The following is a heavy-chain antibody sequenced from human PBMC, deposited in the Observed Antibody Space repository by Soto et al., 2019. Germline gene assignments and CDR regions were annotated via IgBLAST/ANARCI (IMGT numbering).Heavy chain of an antibody. V-gene: IGHV1-18*01. J-gene: IGHJ6*03. CDR2: ISAYNGNT. Sequence: ASVKVSCKASGYTFTSYSISWVRQAPGQGLEWMGWISAYNGNTNYAQKLQGRVTMTTDTSTSTAYMELRSLRSDDTAVYYCARGEVTGGWYGGVGDYYYMDVWGKGTTGTVS. CDR3: ARGEVTGGWYGGVGDYYYMDV. D-gene: IGHD6-19*01. CDR1: GYTFTSYS.